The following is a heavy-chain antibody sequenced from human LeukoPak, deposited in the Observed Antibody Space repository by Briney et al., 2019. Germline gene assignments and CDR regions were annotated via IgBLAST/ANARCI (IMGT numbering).Heavy chain of an antibody. Sequence: GGSLRLSCAASGFTFSTYEMDWVRQAPGKGLEWVSYISSSGSTKYYTDSVKGRFTISRDNAKSSLYLQMNSLRAEDTAVYYCARDESWLPDYWGQGTLVTVSS. CDR1: GFTFSTYE. V-gene: IGHV3-48*03. D-gene: IGHD5-18*01. CDR3: ARDESWLPDY. J-gene: IGHJ4*02. CDR2: ISSSGSTK.